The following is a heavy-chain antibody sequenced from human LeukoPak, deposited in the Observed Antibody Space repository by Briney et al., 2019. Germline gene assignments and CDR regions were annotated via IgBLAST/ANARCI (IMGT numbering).Heavy chain of an antibody. V-gene: IGHV1-69*13. D-gene: IGHD4-23*01. CDR1: GGTFSSYA. CDR2: IIPTFGTA. Sequence: SVKVSCKASGGTFSSYAISWVRQAPGQGLEWMGGIIPTFGTANYAQKFQSRVTITADESTSTAYMELSSLRSEDTAVYYCAANDYGGSHYYYYYYMDVWGKGTTVTVSS. J-gene: IGHJ6*03. CDR3: AANDYGGSHYYYYYYMDV.